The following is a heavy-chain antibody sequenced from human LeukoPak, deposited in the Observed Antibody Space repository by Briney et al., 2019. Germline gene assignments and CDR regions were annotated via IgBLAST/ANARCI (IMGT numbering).Heavy chain of an antibody. J-gene: IGHJ4*02. V-gene: IGHV3-74*01. CDR3: ARKPLSGGYGGTIDY. Sequence: GGSLRLSCATSGFTLSSYWMHWVRHVPGKGLEWLSRINNDGVSTSYADSVKGRFIISRDNAKNTLYLRMNSLRAEDTAIYYCARKPLSGGYGGTIDYWGQGTLVTVSS. CDR2: INNDGVST. D-gene: IGHD5-12*01. CDR1: GFTLSSYW.